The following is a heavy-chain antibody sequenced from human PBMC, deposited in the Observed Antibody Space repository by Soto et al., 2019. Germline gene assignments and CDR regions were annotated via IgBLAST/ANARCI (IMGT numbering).Heavy chain of an antibody. CDR3: ARQYDYVWGSYRFEENYYYYGMDV. D-gene: IGHD3-16*02. J-gene: IGHJ6*02. CDR1: GFTFSSYA. CDR2: ISYDGSNK. V-gene: IGHV3-30-3*01. Sequence: SLRLSCAASGFTFSSYAMHWVRQAPGKGLEWVAVISYDGSNKYYADSVKGRFTISRDNSKNTLYLQMNSLRAEDTAVYYCARQYDYVWGSYRFEENYYYYGMDVWGQGTTVTVSS.